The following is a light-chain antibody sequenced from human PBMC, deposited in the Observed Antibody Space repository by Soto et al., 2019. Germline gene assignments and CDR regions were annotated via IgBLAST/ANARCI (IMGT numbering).Light chain of an antibody. V-gene: IGKV3-15*01. CDR2: GAS. CDR3: QQYGSSGT. J-gene: IGKJ1*01. Sequence: EIVMTQSPATLSVSPGERATLSCRASQSVSSNLAWYQQEPGQAPRLLIYGASTRATGVPARFSGSGSGTEFTLTISSLQSEDFAVYYCQQYGSSGTFGQGTKVEIK. CDR1: QSVSSN.